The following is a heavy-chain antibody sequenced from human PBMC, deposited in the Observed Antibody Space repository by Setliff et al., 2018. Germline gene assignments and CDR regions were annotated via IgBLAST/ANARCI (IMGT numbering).Heavy chain of an antibody. Sequence: PGESLKISCRVSGDIFATSRIGWVRQMPGKGLEWMGIIYPGDSDTRYSPSFQGQVTISADKSISTAYLQWSSLKASDTAMYYCARHRWAIDDAFDIWGQGTMVTVSS. J-gene: IGHJ3*02. V-gene: IGHV5-51*01. CDR3: ARHRWAIDDAFDI. CDR2: IYPGDSDT. D-gene: IGHD3-16*01. CDR1: GDIFATSR.